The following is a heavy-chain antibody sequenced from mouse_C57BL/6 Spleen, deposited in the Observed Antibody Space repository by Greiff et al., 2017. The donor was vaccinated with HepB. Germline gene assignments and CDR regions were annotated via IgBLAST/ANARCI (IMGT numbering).Heavy chain of an antibody. CDR2: IYPGNSDT. CDR3: ATTVAHYYAMDY. D-gene: IGHD1-1*01. Sequence: VQLQQSGTVLARPGASVKMSCKTSGYTFTSYWMHWVKQRPGRGLEWIGAIYPGNSDTSYNQKFKGKAKLTAVTSASTAYMELSSLTNEDSAVYYWATTVAHYYAMDYGGQGPSVPVSS. V-gene: IGHV1-5*01. CDR1: GYTFTSYW. J-gene: IGHJ4*01.